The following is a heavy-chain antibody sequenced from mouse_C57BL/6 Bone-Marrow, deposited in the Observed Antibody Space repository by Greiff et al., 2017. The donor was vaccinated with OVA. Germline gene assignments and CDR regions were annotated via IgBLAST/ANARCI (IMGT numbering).Heavy chain of an antibody. D-gene: IGHD1-1*01. V-gene: IGHV1-55*01. J-gene: IGHJ1*03. CDR2: IYPGSGST. CDR3: ARWDTTVVDGYFDV. CDR1: GYTFTSYW. Sequence: QVQLQQPGAELVKPGASVKMSCKASGYTFTSYWITWVKQRPGQGLEWIGDIYPGSGSTNYNEKFKSKATLTVDTSSSTAYMQLSSLTSEVSADDYGARWDTTVVDGYFDVWGTGTTVTVSS.